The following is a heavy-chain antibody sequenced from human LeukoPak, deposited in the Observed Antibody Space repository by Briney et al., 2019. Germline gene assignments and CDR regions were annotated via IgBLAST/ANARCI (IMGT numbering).Heavy chain of an antibody. V-gene: IGHV3-7*03. CDR3: AKTGNSGTYSEAFHI. D-gene: IGHD1-26*01. CDR2: IRQDGDTK. J-gene: IGHJ3*02. Sequence: GGSLRLSCAASGFPFNAYWMTWVRQAPGKGLEWVANIRQDGDTKYYVDSVKGRFTISRDNAMNSLYLQMNSLRAGDTALYYCAKTGNSGTYSEAFHIWGQGTMVTVSS. CDR1: GFPFNAYW.